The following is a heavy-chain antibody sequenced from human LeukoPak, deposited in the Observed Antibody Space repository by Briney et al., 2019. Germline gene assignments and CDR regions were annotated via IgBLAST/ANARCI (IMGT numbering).Heavy chain of an antibody. J-gene: IGHJ4*02. V-gene: IGHV3-33*06. D-gene: IGHD1-26*01. CDR1: GFTFSNYG. CDR3: AKGGKWDVTPFDY. Sequence: GGSLRLSCAASGFTFSNYGMHWVRQAPGKGLEWVAVIWYDGSNESYGDSVKGRFTISRDNSKNTLYLQVNSLRAEDTAVYYCAKGGKWDVTPFDYWGQGTLVTVSS. CDR2: IWYDGSNE.